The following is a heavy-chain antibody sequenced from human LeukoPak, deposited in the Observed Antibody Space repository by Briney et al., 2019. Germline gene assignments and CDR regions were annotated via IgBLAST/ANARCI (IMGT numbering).Heavy chain of an antibody. CDR3: ARGGSYYDY. CDR2: ISGSGGTT. D-gene: IGHD3-16*01. Sequence: PGGSLRLSCAASGFTFSSYVMSWVRQAPGKGLEWVSGISGSGGTTYYADSVKGRFTISRDNSQNTLYLQMNSLRAEDTAVYYCARGGSYYDYWGQGTLVTVSS. J-gene: IGHJ4*02. CDR1: GFTFSSYV. V-gene: IGHV3-23*01.